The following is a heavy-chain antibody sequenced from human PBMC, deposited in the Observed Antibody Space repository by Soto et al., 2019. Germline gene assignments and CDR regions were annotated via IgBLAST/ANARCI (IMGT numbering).Heavy chain of an antibody. J-gene: IGHJ6*02. D-gene: IGHD3-3*01. V-gene: IGHV1-18*01. Sequence: ASVKVSCKASGYTFTSYGISWVRQAPGQGLEWMGWISAYNGNTNYAQKPQGRVTMTTDTSTSTAYMELRSLRSDDTAVYYCARYLRNYDFWSGYYTGGEGYYYYGMDVWGQGTTVTVSS. CDR3: ARYLRNYDFWSGYYTGGEGYYYYGMDV. CDR1: GYTFTSYG. CDR2: ISAYNGNT.